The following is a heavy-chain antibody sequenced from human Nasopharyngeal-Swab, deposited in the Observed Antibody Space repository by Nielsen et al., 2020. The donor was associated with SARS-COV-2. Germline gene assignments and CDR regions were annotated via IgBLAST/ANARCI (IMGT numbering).Heavy chain of an antibody. CDR2: IYHSGRT. V-gene: IGHV4-34*01. CDR1: GGSFSDYS. CDR3: ARGAPGY. Sequence: SETLSLTCAVSGGSFSDYSWSWIRQPPGKGLEWIGNIYHSGRTNYNPSLKSRLAISIDTSKKQFSLKLSSVTAADTAVYYCARGAPGYWGQGTLVTVSS. J-gene: IGHJ4*01.